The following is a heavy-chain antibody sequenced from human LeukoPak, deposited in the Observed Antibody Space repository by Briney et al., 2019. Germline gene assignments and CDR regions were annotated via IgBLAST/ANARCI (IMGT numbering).Heavy chain of an antibody. CDR1: GYSISSGYY. CDR2: INHFGTT. CDR3: ARYRGTSSSGSFSFES. J-gene: IGHJ4*02. V-gene: IGHV4-38-2*02. D-gene: IGHD3-10*01. Sequence: SETLSLTCTVSGYSISSGYYWTWIRQAPGQALEWIATINHFGTTYYKPSLKSRVTISVDTSKNQFSLKLSSLAAADTAVYYCARYRGTSSSGSFSFESWGQGTLVTVSS.